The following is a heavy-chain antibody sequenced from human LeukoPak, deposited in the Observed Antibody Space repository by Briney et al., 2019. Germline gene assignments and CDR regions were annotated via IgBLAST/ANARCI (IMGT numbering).Heavy chain of an antibody. D-gene: IGHD3-10*01. Sequence: GGSLRLSCAASGFTFSSYGMHWVRQAPGKGLEWVAVIWYDGSNKYYADSVKGRFTISRDNSKNTLYLQMNSLRAEDTAVYYCARSGYYGSGSYYTHTSYFDYWGQGTLVTVSS. CDR2: IWYDGSNK. V-gene: IGHV3-33*01. J-gene: IGHJ4*02. CDR1: GFTFSSYG. CDR3: ARSGYYGSGSYYTHTSYFDY.